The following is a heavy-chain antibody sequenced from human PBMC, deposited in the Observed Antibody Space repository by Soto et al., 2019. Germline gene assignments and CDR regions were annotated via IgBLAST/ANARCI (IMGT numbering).Heavy chain of an antibody. D-gene: IGHD3-9*01. J-gene: IGHJ6*02. CDR2: ISTSSSAI. CDR1: GFAFRSYG. CDR3: ARDGADYDILTGYYDYYYHGMDV. Sequence: LRLSCVASGFAFRSYGMNWVRQAPGKGLEWVSSISTSSSAIYYTDSVKGRFTISRDNARNSLYLQMKSLRAEDTAVYFCARDGADYDILTGYYDYYYHGMDVWGQGTTVTVSS. V-gene: IGHV3-21*06.